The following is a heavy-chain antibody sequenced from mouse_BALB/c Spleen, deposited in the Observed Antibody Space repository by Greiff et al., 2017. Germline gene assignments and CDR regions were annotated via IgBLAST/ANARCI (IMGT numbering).Heavy chain of an antibody. Sequence: EVQLQESGGGLVQPGGSMKLSCVASGFTFSSYWMSWVRQSPEKGLEWVAEIRLKSDNYATHYAESVKGKFTISRDDSKSRLYLQMNSLRAEDTGIYYCTGQLGWFAYWGQGTLVTVSA. D-gene: IGHD4-1*02. V-gene: IGHV6-3*03. J-gene: IGHJ3*01. CDR2: IRLKSDNYAT. CDR1: GFTFSSYW. CDR3: TGQLGWFAY.